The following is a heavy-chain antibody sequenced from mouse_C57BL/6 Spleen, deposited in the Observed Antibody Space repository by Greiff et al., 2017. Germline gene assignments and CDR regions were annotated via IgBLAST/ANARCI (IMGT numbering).Heavy chain of an antibody. D-gene: IGHD1-3*01. Sequence: EVQRVESGGGLVKPGGSLKLSCAASGFTFSSYAMSWVRQTPEKRLEWVATISDGGSYTYYPDNVKGRFTISRDNAKNNLYLQMSHLKSEDTAMYYCARDSYILDYWGQGTTLTVSS. J-gene: IGHJ2*01. V-gene: IGHV5-4*01. CDR1: GFTFSSYA. CDR2: ISDGGSYT. CDR3: ARDSYILDY.